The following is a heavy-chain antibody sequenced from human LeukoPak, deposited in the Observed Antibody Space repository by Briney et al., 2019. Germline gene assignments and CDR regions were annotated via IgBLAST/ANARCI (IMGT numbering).Heavy chain of an antibody. Sequence: ASVKVSCKASGGTFSSYAISWVRQAPGQGLEWMGGIIPIFGTANYAQKFQGRVTMTEDTSTDTAYMELSSLRSEDTAVYYCATDLTIVGASRDFDYWGQGTLVTVSS. J-gene: IGHJ4*02. CDR3: ATDLTIVGASRDFDY. V-gene: IGHV1-69*06. D-gene: IGHD1-26*01. CDR2: IIPIFGTA. CDR1: GGTFSSYA.